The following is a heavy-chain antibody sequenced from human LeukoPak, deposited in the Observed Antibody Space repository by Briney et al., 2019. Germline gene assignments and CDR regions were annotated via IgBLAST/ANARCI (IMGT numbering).Heavy chain of an antibody. J-gene: IGHJ4*02. CDR1: GFTFDDYD. CDR2: IIWNSDSI. Sequence: GGSLRLSCAASGFTFDDYDMHWVRQAPGKGLEWVSGIIWNSDSIGYADSVKGRFTISRDNAKNSLYLQMNSLRAEDTALYYCAKDISVGATPYYFDYWGQGTLVTVSS. CDR3: AKDISVGATPYYFDY. D-gene: IGHD1-26*01. V-gene: IGHV3-9*01.